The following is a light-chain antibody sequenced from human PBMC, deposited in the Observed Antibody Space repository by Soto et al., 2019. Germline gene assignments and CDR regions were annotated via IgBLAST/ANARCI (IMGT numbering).Light chain of an antibody. J-gene: IGKJ4*01. CDR3: QHYNKLPLT. Sequence: EIVLTQSPATLSVSPGERATLSCRASQSVSSNLAWYQQKPGQAPRLVIHGASTTATGIPATFSGSGSGTEFTLTISSLQSEDFAVYYCQHYNKLPLTFGGGAKVEIK. CDR2: GAS. V-gene: IGKV3-15*01. CDR1: QSVSSN.